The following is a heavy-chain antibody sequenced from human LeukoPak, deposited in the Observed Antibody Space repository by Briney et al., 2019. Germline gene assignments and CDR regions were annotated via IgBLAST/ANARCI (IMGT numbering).Heavy chain of an antibody. CDR1: GYTLTELS. Sequence: ASVKVSCKVSGYTLTELSMHWVRQAPGKGLEWMGGFDPEDGETIYAQKFQGRVTMTEDTSTDTAYMELSSLRSEDTAVYYCATGRTYYGSGSYYRYYFDYWGQGTLATVSS. J-gene: IGHJ4*02. CDR2: FDPEDGET. V-gene: IGHV1-24*01. D-gene: IGHD3-10*01. CDR3: ATGRTYYGSGSYYRYYFDY.